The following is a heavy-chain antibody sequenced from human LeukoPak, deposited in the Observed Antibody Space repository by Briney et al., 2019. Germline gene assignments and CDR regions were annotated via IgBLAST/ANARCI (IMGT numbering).Heavy chain of an antibody. CDR2: ISGGGGVI. J-gene: IGHJ4*02. Sequence: GGSLRLSCAVSGFTFSDYNMNWVRQAPGKGLEWVSFISGGGGVIYYADSVKGRFTISRDNAKLSVYLQMNSLRAEDTAVYFCARPYCSSTNCYQNFDYWGQGTLVTVSS. CDR1: GFTFSDYN. CDR3: ARPYCSSTNCYQNFDY. D-gene: IGHD2-2*01. V-gene: IGHV3-48*01.